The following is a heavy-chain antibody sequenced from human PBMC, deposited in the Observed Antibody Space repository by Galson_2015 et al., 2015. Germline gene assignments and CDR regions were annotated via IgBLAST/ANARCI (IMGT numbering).Heavy chain of an antibody. CDR3: ARDSRPPKGNIVSQEKDYYYYYGMDV. D-gene: IGHD2/OR15-2a*01. J-gene: IGHJ6*02. V-gene: IGHV3-53*01. CDR1: GFTVSSNY. Sequence: SLRLSCAASGFTVSSNYMSWVRQAPGKGLEWVSVIYSGGSTYYADSVKGRFTISRDNSKNTLYLQMNSLRAEDTAVYYCARDSRPPKGNIVSQEKDYYYYYGMDVWGQGTTVTVSS. CDR2: IYSGGST.